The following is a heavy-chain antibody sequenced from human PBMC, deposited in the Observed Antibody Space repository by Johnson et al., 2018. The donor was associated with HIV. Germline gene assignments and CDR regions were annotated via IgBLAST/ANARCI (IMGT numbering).Heavy chain of an antibody. CDR3: GRDRDSSVGSHDAFAI. V-gene: IGHV3-30*03. CDR2: ISYDGTKT. Sequence: VQLVESGGGLVQPGGSLRLSCAVSGIIFSHYGMHWVRQAPGKGLEWVALISYDGTKTYYVDSVKARFTISRDDARNTLYLQMNSLRVEDTALYYCGRDRDSSVGSHDAFAIWGQGTMVTVSS. J-gene: IGHJ3*02. D-gene: IGHD3-22*01. CDR1: GIIFSHYG.